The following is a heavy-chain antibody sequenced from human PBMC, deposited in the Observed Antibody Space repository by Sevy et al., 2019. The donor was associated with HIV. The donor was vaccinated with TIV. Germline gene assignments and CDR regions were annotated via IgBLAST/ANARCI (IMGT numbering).Heavy chain of an antibody. D-gene: IGHD3-22*01. CDR1: GYTFTAYY. J-gene: IGHJ4*02. V-gene: IGHV1-2*02. CDR3: ARMGDYYDSSGYYPLKF. Sequence: ASVKVSCKVSGYTFTAYYIHWVRQAPGQGLEWMGWINPNSGGKYSAKKFQDSVTLTTDPYVNTAYMELRSLRFDDTAVYYCARMGDYYDSSGYYPLKFWGQGTLVTVSS. CDR2: INPNSGGK.